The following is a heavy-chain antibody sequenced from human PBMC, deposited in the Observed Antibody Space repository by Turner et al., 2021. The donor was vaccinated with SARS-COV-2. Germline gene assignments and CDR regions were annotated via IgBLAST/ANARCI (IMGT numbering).Heavy chain of an antibody. CDR3: AKRVGVLDY. D-gene: IGHD3-22*01. J-gene: IGHJ4*02. CDR1: GFTFSSYG. V-gene: IGHV3-30*18. Sequence: QVQLVESGGGVVQPGRSLRLSCAASGFTFSSYGMHWVRQAPGKGLEWVAIISYDGSNKYYADSVKGRFTISRDNSKNTLYLQMNSLRAEDTAVYYCAKRVGVLDYWGQGTLVTVSS. CDR2: ISYDGSNK.